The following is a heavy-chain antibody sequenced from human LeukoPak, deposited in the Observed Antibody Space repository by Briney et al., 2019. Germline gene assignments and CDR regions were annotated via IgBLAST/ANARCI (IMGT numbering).Heavy chain of an antibody. J-gene: IGHJ4*02. D-gene: IGHD6-19*01. CDR2: IIPILDIA. CDR1: GGTFSSYA. Sequence: VASVKVSCKASGGTFSSYAISWVRQAPGQGLEWMGRIIPILDIANYAQKFQGRVTITADKSTTTAYMELSSLRSEDAAVYYCTREGSGWYFDYWGQGTLVTVSS. CDR3: TREGSGWYFDY. V-gene: IGHV1-69*04.